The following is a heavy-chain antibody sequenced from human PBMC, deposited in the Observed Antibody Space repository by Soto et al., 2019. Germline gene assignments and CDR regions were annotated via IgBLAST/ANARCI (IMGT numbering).Heavy chain of an antibody. J-gene: IGHJ5*02. D-gene: IGHD1-26*01. CDR3: VSGSQLYPSLFDP. V-gene: IGHV4-59*01. CDR2: VYYSGSA. Sequence: TSETLSLTCTVSGGSISSFYWSWIRQPPGKGLEWIGYVYYSGSANYNPSLMSRVSISLDPSKKQFSLQLTSVTAADTAVYYCVSGSQLYPSLFDPWGQGTLVTVSS. CDR1: GGSISSFY.